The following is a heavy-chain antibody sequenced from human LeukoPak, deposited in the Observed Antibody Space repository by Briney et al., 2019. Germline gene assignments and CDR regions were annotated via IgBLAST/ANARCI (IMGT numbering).Heavy chain of an antibody. CDR2: INQDGIKK. V-gene: IGHV3-7*01. Sequence: GGSLRLSCEASGITFSTYWMTWVRQAPGKGPEWVANINQDGIKKYYVDSVKGRFTISRHNAKNSLFLQMDSQRAEDTAIYYCTTDINGGYFDYWGQGTLVTVSS. J-gene: IGHJ4*02. CDR1: GITFSTYW. D-gene: IGHD4-23*01. CDR3: TTDINGGYFDY.